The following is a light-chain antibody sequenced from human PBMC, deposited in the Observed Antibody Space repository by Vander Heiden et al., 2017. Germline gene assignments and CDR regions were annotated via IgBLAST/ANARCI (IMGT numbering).Light chain of an antibody. Sequence: EIVLTQSPGTLSLSPGERATLSCRASQRVSSSYLAWYQQKPGQAPRLLIYGASSRATGIPDRFSGSGSGTDFTLTISRLEPEDFAVYYCQQDGSSPHTFGQGTKLEIK. CDR2: GAS. CDR3: QQDGSSPHT. J-gene: IGKJ2*01. CDR1: QRVSSSY. V-gene: IGKV3-20*01.